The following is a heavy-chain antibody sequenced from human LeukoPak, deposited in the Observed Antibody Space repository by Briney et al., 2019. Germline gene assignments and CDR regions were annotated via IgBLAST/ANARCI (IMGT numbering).Heavy chain of an antibody. J-gene: IGHJ4*02. CDR1: GFTFSSYW. D-gene: IGHD5-12*01. Sequence: GGSLRLSCAASGFTFSSYWMTWVRQAPGKGLEWVANIKQDASERYYVDSVKGRFTISRDNAKNSLYLQMNSLRAEDTAVYYCARDSGHTGYDLLDYWGQGTLVTVSS. CDR3: ARDSGHTGYDLLDY. V-gene: IGHV3-7*01. CDR2: IKQDASER.